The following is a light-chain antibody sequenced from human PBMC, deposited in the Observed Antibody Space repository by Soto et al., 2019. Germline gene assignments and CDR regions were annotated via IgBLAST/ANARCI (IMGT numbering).Light chain of an antibody. CDR3: KQYGSSPLYT. CDR1: QSVSSSY. CDR2: GAS. Sequence: EIVLTQSPGTLSLSPGERATLSCRASQSVSSSYLAWYQQKPGQAPRLLIYGASSSATGIPDRFSGSGSATYFTLTIRRVEPEDFAVYYWKQYGSSPLYTFGKGTKLEIK. J-gene: IGKJ2*01. V-gene: IGKV3-20*01.